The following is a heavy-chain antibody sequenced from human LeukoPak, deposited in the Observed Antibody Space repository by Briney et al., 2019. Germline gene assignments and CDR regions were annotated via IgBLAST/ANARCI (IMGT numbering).Heavy chain of an antibody. Sequence: PGRSLRLSCAASGFTFSNYAMHWVRQAPGKGLEWVAVIPYDGSNKYYADSVKGRFTISRDNSKNTVYLQMNSLRAEDTAVYYCARDRDTRVGPTDIDYWGKGTLVTVSS. CDR1: GFTFSNYA. J-gene: IGHJ4*02. CDR2: IPYDGSNK. D-gene: IGHD5-18*01. V-gene: IGHV3-30*04. CDR3: ARDRDTRVGPTDIDY.